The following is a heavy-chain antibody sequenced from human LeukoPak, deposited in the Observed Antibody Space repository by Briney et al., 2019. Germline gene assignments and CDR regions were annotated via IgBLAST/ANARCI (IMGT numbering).Heavy chain of an antibody. V-gene: IGHV4-34*01. Sequence: PSETLSLTCAVYGGSFSGYYWSWIRQPPGKGLEWIGEINHSGSTNYNPSLKSRVTISVDTSKNQFSLKLSSVTAADTAVYYCTRLDTVVSSAFDIWGQGTMVTVSS. CDR2: INHSGST. CDR3: TRLDTVVSSAFDI. CDR1: GGSFSGYY. D-gene: IGHD3-22*01. J-gene: IGHJ3*02.